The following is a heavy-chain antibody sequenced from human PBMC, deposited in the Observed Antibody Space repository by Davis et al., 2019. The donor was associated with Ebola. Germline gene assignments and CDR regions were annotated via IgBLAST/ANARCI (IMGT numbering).Heavy chain of an antibody. V-gene: IGHV3-9*01. CDR2: ISWNSGSI. CDR3: ARDRSVMVPYYDYGMDV. D-gene: IGHD5-18*01. CDR1: GFTFDDYV. J-gene: IGHJ6*04. Sequence: PGGSLRLSCAASGFTFDDYVMHWVRQAPGKGLEWVSGISWNSGSIDYADSVKGRFTISRDNAKNSLYLQMDSLRAEDTAVYYCARDRSVMVPYYDYGMDVWGKGTTVTVSS.